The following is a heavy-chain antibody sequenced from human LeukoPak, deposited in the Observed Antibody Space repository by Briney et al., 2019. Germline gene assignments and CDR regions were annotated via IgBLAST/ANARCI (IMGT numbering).Heavy chain of an antibody. D-gene: IGHD5-24*01. J-gene: IGHJ4*02. Sequence: GGSLRLSCAASGFTVSSNYMSWVRQAPGKGLERVSLLYSGGSTYYADSVKGRFTISRDNSKNTFFLQMNSLRAEDTAVYFCARGLNPPRVEMAGTFDYWGQGTLVTVSS. CDR3: ARGLNPPRVEMAGTFDY. V-gene: IGHV3-66*01. CDR1: GFTVSSNY. CDR2: LYSGGST.